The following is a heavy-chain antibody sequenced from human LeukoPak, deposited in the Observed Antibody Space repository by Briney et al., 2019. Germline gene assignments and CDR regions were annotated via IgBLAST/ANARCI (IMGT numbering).Heavy chain of an antibody. D-gene: IGHD6-19*01. Sequence: SETLSLTCTVSGGSISSYYWSWIRQPPGKGLEWIGYIYYSGSTNYNPSLKSRVTISVDTSKNQFSLKLSSVTAADTAVYYCARGLRPSLDQGWFDPWGQGTLVTVSS. V-gene: IGHV4-59*01. CDR1: GGSISSYY. CDR3: ARGLRPSLDQGWFDP. J-gene: IGHJ5*02. CDR2: IYYSGST.